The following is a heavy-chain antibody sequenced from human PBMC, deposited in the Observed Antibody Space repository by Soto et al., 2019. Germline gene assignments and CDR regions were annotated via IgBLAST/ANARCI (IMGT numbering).Heavy chain of an antibody. CDR3: ARDPGDCYPTIYYYYYGTDV. CDR2: INPSGGST. V-gene: IGHV1-46*01. Sequence: GASVKVSCKASGYTFTSYYMHWVRQAPGQGLEWMGIINPSGGSTSYAQKFQGRVTMTRDTSTSTVYMELSSLRSEDTAVYYCARDPGDCYPTIYYYYYGTDVWGQGTTVTAP. CDR1: GYTFTSYY. D-gene: IGHD2-21*01. J-gene: IGHJ6*02.